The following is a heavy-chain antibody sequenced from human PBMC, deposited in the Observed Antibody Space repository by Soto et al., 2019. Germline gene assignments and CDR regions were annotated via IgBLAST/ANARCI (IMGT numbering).Heavy chain of an antibody. CDR3: VREAYIGYGHAIDH. CDR2: NYHSGTT. V-gene: IGHV4-59*01. CDR1: GVTISTYY. J-gene: IGHJ4*02. D-gene: IGHD5-12*01. Sequence: PSETLSLTCAVSGVTISTYYWSWIRQPPGKGLEWIGYNYHSGTTNYNPSLKSRVTISVDTSKNQLSMRLNSVTAADTAIYYCVREAYIGYGHAIDHWGQG.